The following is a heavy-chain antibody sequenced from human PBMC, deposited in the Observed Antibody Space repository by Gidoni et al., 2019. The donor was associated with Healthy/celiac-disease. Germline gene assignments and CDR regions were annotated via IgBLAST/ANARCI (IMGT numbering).Heavy chain of an antibody. CDR2: ISSSSSYI. D-gene: IGHD5-18*01. V-gene: IGHV3-21*01. CDR1: GFTFSSYS. CDR3: AREGVDTAMVDY. Sequence: EVQLVGSGGGLVKPGGSLRLSCAASGFTFSSYSMNWVRQAPGKGLEWVSSISSSSSYIYYADSVKGRITISRDNAKNSLYLQMNSLRAEDTAVYYCAREGVDTAMVDYWGQGTLVTVSS. J-gene: IGHJ4*02.